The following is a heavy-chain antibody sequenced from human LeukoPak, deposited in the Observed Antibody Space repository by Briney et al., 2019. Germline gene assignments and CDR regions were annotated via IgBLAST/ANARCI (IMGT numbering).Heavy chain of an antibody. J-gene: IGHJ4*02. CDR1: GGSISSYY. D-gene: IGHD3-9*01. Sequence: SETLSLTCTVSGGSISSYYWSWIRQPPGKGLEWIGYLYYSGSTNYNPSLKSPVTISIDTSKNQFSLKVSSVTAADTAIYYCARDLSFDWFPYYFDYWGQGILVTVSS. CDR2: LYYSGST. CDR3: ARDLSFDWFPYYFDY. V-gene: IGHV4-59*12.